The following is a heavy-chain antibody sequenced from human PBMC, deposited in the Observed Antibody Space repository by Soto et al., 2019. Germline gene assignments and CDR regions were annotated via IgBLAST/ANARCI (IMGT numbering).Heavy chain of an antibody. CDR3: AKCGLRLLEWSTGMDV. CDR2: ISYDGSNK. D-gene: IGHD3-3*01. J-gene: IGHJ6*02. Sequence: QVQLVESGGGVVQPGRSLRLSCAASGFTFSSYGMHWVRQAPGKGLEWVAVISYDGSNKYYADSVKGRFTISRDNSKNTLYLQMNSLRAEDTAVYYCAKCGLRLLEWSTGMDVWGQGTTVTVSS. V-gene: IGHV3-30*18. CDR1: GFTFSSYG.